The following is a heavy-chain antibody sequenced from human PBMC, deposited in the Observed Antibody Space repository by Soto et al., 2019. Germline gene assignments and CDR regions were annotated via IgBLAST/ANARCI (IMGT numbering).Heavy chain of an antibody. D-gene: IGHD3-3*01. CDR3: ARDRSQFWSGYLTNPPDY. J-gene: IGHJ4*02. CDR1: GFTFSRYS. CDR2: INDDSDSI. V-gene: IGHV3-48*01. Sequence: GGSLRLSCEASGFTFSRYSMNWVRQAPGKGLEWVSYINDDSDSIYYADSVKGRFTISRDNGKNALYLQMNSLRAEDTAVYYCARDRSQFWSGYLTNPPDYWGQGTLVTVTS.